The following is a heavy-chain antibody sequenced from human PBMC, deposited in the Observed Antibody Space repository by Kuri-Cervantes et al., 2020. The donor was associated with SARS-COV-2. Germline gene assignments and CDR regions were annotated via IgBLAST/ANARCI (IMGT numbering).Heavy chain of an antibody. D-gene: IGHD3-22*01. CDR3: ARDSSGYYRLDY. CDR1: GFTFSSYS. CDR2: ISSGSSYI. Sequence: GESLKISCAASGFTFSSYSMNWVRQAPGKGLEWVSSISSGSSYIYYADSVKGRFTISRDNAKNSLYLQMNSLRAEDTAVYYCARDSSGYYRLDYWGQGTLVTVSS. V-gene: IGHV3-21*01. J-gene: IGHJ4*02.